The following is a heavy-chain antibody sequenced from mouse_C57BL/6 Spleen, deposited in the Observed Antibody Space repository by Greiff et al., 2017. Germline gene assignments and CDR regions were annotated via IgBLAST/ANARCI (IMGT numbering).Heavy chain of an antibody. D-gene: IGHD2-4*01. CDR2: INPGSGGT. J-gene: IGHJ3*01. V-gene: IGHV1-54*01. CDR1: GYAFTNYL. CDR3: ARYGAYDYDGFAY. Sequence: QVQLQQSGAELVRPGTSVKVSCKASGYAFTNYLIEWVKQRPGQGLEWIGVINPGSGGTNYNEKFKGKATLTADKSSSTAYMQLSSLTSEDSAVYFCARYGAYDYDGFAYWGQGTLVTVSA.